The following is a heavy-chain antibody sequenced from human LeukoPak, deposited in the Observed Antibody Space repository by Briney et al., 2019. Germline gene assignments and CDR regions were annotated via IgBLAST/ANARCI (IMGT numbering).Heavy chain of an antibody. V-gene: IGHV4-34*01. CDR2: INHSGST. D-gene: IGHD3-3*01. J-gene: IGHJ5*02. CDR1: GGSFSGYD. Sequence: SETLSLTCAVYGGSFSGYDWSWIRQPPGKGLEWIGEINHSGSTNYNPSLKSRVTISVDTSKNQFSLKLSSVTAADTAVYYCARGLLTYYDFWSGYHTNWFDPWGQGTLVTVSS. CDR3: ARGLLTYYDFWSGYHTNWFDP.